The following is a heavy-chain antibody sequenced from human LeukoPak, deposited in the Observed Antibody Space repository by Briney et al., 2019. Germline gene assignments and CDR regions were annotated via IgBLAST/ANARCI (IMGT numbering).Heavy chain of an antibody. D-gene: IGHD3-22*01. CDR2: IRSSSSYI. CDR3: ARSYYDSSGYLDY. Sequence: GGSLRLSCAASGFTFSSYSMNWVRQAPGKGLEWVSSIRSSSSYIYYADSVKGLFTIPRDNAKNSLYLQMNSLRAEDTAVYYCARSYYDSSGYLDYWGQGTLVTVSS. V-gene: IGHV3-21*01. CDR1: GFTFSSYS. J-gene: IGHJ4*02.